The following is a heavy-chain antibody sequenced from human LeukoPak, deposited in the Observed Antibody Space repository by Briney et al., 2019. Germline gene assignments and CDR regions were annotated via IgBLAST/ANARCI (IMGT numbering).Heavy chain of an antibody. CDR1: GFTFSSYV. CDR2: ISGSGGST. J-gene: IGHJ4*02. CDR3: ARGRWDGSGSYNDY. Sequence: GGSLRLSCAASGFTFSSYVMSWVRQAPGKGLEWVSSISGSGGSTYYTDSVKGRFTISRDNSKNTLYLQMNSLRAEDTAVYYCARGRWDGSGSYNDYWGQGTLVTVSS. D-gene: IGHD3-10*01. V-gene: IGHV3-23*01.